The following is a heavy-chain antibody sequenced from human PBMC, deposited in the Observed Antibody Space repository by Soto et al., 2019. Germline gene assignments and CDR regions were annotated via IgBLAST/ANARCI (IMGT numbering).Heavy chain of an antibody. CDR2: LYSEGST. J-gene: IGHJ4*02. V-gene: IGHV3-53*01. CDR1: GFTVNSNY. CDR3: ARGTYNYGSGDFDY. D-gene: IGHD3-10*01. Sequence: PGGSLRLSCVASGFTVNSNYMSWVRQAPGRGLEWVSVLYSEGSTYYADSVKGRFTISRDNSKNTLYLQMNSLRAEDTAVYYCARGTYNYGSGDFDYWGQGTLVTVS.